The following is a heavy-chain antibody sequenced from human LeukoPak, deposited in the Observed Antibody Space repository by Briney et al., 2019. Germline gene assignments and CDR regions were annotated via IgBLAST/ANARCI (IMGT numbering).Heavy chain of an antibody. CDR2: ISGSGAST. V-gene: IGHV3-23*01. J-gene: IGHJ4*02. Sequence: GGSLRLSCAASGLHFSGTAMSWVRQAPGKGLEWVSAISGSGASTYYADSVKGRFTISRDNSKNTLYLQMNSLRAEDTAVYYCAKAPQVYCSSTSCYLDYWGQGTLVTVSS. D-gene: IGHD2-2*01. CDR3: AKAPQVYCSSTSCYLDY. CDR1: GLHFSGTA.